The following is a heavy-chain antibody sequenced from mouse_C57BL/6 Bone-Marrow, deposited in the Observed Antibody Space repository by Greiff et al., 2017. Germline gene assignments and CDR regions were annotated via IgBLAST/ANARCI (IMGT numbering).Heavy chain of an antibody. CDR2: FYPGSGSI. V-gene: IGHV1-62-2*01. Sequence: VQVVESGAELVKPGASVKLSCKASGYTFTEYTIHWVKQRSGQGLEWIGWFYPGSGSIKYNEKFKDKATLTADKSSSTVYMELSRLTSEDSAVYFCARHEGGLGPDYYAMDYWGQGTSVTVSS. D-gene: IGHD4-1*01. J-gene: IGHJ4*01. CDR3: ARHEGGLGPDYYAMDY. CDR1: GYTFTEYT.